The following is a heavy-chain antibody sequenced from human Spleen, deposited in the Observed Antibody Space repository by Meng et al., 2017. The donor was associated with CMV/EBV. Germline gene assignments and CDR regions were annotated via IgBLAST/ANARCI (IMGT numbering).Heavy chain of an antibody. J-gene: IGHJ4*02. CDR1: GGSLSGYY. D-gene: IGHD6-13*01. CDR2: INHSGST. V-gene: IGHV4-34*01. Sequence: SETLSLTCAVYGGSLSGYYWSWIRQPPGKGLEWIGEINHSGSTKYNPSLKSRVTISVDTSKNLFSLRPSSVTAADTAVYYCARGRSTWNYWGQGTLVTVSS. CDR3: ARGRSTWNY.